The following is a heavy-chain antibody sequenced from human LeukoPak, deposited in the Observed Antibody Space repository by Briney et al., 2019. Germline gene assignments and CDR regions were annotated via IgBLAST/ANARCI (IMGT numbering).Heavy chain of an antibody. CDR1: GGTFSSYA. J-gene: IGHJ5*02. CDR2: IIPIFGTA. CDR3: ARDPEPYYVDXXFDP. D-gene: IGHD1-14*01. V-gene: IGHV1-69*13. Sequence: SVKVSCKASGGTFSSYAISWVRQAPGQGLEWMGGIIPIFGTANYAQKFQGRVTITADESTSTAYMELSSLRSEDTAVYYCARDPEPYYVDXXFDPWGQGTLVTVSS.